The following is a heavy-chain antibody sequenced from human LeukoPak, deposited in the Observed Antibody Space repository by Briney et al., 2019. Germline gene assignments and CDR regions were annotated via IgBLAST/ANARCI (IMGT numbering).Heavy chain of an antibody. J-gene: IGHJ4*02. CDR2: MLYTGDN. D-gene: IGHD6-19*01. Sequence: SETLSLTCTVSGGSVSGSSYYWGWIRQPPGKGLEWIGSMLYTGDNYQQPSLKSGATIAADTSKNQFSQRLNSVPAADTAVYYCVVPSLGGWLVPFEYWGQGILATVSS. CDR1: GGSVSGSSYY. V-gene: IGHV4-39*01. CDR3: VVPSLGGWLVPFEY.